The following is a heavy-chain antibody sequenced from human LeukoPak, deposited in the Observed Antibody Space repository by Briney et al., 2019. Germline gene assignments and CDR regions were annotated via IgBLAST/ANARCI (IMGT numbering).Heavy chain of an antibody. CDR2: VSGSGGST. CDR1: GLTFSSYA. V-gene: IGHV3-23*01. D-gene: IGHD2-15*01. CDR3: AKGGGGSCYTYFDY. J-gene: IGHJ4*02. Sequence: GGSLRLSCAASGLTFSSYAMSWVRQAPGKGLEWVSAVSGSGGSTYYADSVKGRFTISRDNSKKPLYLQMNRLKAHDTGVYYCAKGGGGSCYTYFDYWGQGTLLTVSS.